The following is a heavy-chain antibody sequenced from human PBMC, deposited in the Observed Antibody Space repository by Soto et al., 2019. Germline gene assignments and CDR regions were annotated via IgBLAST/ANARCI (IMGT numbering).Heavy chain of an antibody. CDR1: GFTLSSYW. Sequence: EVQVVESGGGLVQPGGSLRLSCVASGFTLSSYWMHWVRQAPGKGLVWVSRINSDGSATGYADSGKGRFTISRDNAKNPPYLQMHSLPAEDTAVYYGAGGPSGSYIWGQGTLGTVSS. D-gene: IGHD6-19*01. V-gene: IGHV3-74*01. CDR2: INSDGSAT. CDR3: AGGPSGSYI. J-gene: IGHJ4*02.